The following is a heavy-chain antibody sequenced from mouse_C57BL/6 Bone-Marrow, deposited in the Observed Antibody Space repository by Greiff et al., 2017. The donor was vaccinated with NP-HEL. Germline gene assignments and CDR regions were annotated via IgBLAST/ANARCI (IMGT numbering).Heavy chain of an antibody. V-gene: IGHV10-3*01. CDR3: VRESVYDDAPAWFAD. D-gene: IGHD2-3*01. Sequence: EVQLVESGGGLVQPKGSLKLSCAASGFTFNTYAMHWVRQAPGQGLEWVARIRRKSSNYATYYAVSVKDRFTISRDDSQSMLYLQMHNLKPEDTAVYDCVRESVYDDAPAWFADWGQGTLVTVSA. CDR2: IRRKSSNYAT. CDR1: GFTFNTYA. J-gene: IGHJ3*01.